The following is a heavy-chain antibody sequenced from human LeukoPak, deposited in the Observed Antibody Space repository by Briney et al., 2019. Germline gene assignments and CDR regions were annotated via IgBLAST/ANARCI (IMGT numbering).Heavy chain of an antibody. CDR1: GGSISSYY. CDR2: VYYSGST. Sequence: SETLSLTCTVSGGSISSYYWSWIRQPPGKGLEWIGYVYYSGSTNYNPSLKSRVTISVDTSKNQFSLKLSSVTAADTAVYYCAYDYVWGSYRGDYWGQGTLVTVSS. CDR3: AYDYVWGSYRGDY. J-gene: IGHJ4*02. V-gene: IGHV4-59*12. D-gene: IGHD3-16*02.